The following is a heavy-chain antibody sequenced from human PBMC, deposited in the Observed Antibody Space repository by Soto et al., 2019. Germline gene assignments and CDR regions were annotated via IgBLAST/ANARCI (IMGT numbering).Heavy chain of an antibody. V-gene: IGHV5-51*03. Sequence: EVQLVQSGAEVKKPGESLKISCKGSGYSFSNYWIGWVRQMPGKGLEWMGIIYPGDSDTRYSPSFQGQVTISADKSISTAHLQWSSLKASDTAMYYCARRIAVTGPASDWFDPWGQGTLVTVSS. J-gene: IGHJ5*02. CDR1: GYSFSNYW. D-gene: IGHD6-19*01. CDR2: IYPGDSDT. CDR3: ARRIAVTGPASDWFDP.